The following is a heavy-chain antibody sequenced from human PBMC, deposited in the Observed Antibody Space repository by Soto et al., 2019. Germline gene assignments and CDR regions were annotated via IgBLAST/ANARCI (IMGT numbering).Heavy chain of an antibody. J-gene: IGHJ5*02. CDR3: GGGVGALGHWFDP. CDR2: ISANNGNT. D-gene: IGHD3-16*01. CDR1: GYNLYSYT. Sequence: ASALISCNASGYNLYSYTIISVRQAPGQGLEWMGRISANNGNTNFSQKPQGRLTMIADTTTSTAHMVPRSLRTDDTAAEHCGGGVGALGHWFDPWGQGTLVTVSS. V-gene: IGHV1-18*01.